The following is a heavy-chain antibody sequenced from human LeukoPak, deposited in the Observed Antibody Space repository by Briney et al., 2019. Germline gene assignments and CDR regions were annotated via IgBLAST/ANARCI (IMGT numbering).Heavy chain of an antibody. Sequence: GGSLRLSCAASGFTFSSYWMSWVRQAPGKGLEWVANIKQDGSEKYYVDSVTGRFTISRDNAKNSLYLQMNSLRAEDTAVYYCARDKPPPRYCSGGSCYYYYYGMDVWGQGTTVTASS. CDR3: ARDKPPPRYCSGGSCYYYYYGMDV. J-gene: IGHJ6*02. V-gene: IGHV3-7*01. CDR2: IKQDGSEK. CDR1: GFTFSSYW. D-gene: IGHD2-15*01.